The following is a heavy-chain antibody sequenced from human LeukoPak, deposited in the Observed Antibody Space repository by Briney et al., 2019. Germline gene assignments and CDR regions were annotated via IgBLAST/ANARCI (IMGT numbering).Heavy chain of an antibody. Sequence: ASVKVSCKASGYTFTGYYMHWVRQAPGQGLEWMGWINPNSGGTNYAQKFQARVTMTRDTSIASSYMELTGLESDDTAAYYCARGRRILGGPENAGDFFDFWGQGSLVTVSS. D-gene: IGHD3-16*01. V-gene: IGHV1-2*02. CDR2: INPNSGGT. CDR1: GYTFTGYY. CDR3: ARGRRILGGPENAGDFFDF. J-gene: IGHJ4*01.